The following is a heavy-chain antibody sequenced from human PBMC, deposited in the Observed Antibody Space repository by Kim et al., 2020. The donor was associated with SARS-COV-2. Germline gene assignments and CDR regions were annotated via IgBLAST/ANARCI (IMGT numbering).Heavy chain of an antibody. CDR2: IRSKAYGGTT. J-gene: IGHJ4*02. D-gene: IGHD3-10*01. CDR1: GFTFGDYA. V-gene: IGHV3-49*03. CDR3: TLMGTMVRGVKKDY. Sequence: GGSLRLSCTASGFTFGDYAMSWFRQAPGKGLEWVGFIRSKAYGGTTEYAASVKGRFTISRDDSKSIAYLQMNSLKTEDTALYYCTLMGTMVRGVKKDYWGQGTLVTVSS.